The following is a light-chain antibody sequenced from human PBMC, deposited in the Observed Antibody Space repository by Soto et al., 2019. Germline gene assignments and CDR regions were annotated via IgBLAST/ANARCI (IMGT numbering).Light chain of an antibody. J-gene: IGKJ3*01. CDR3: QQYGSSPRFT. V-gene: IGKV3-20*01. CDR2: GAS. CDR1: QSVSSSY. Sequence: EIVLTQSPGTLSLCQGERATLSCRASQSVSSSYLAWYQQKPGQAPRLLIYGASSRATGIPDRFSGSGSGTDFTLTISRLEPEDFAVYYCQQYGSSPRFTFGPGTKVDIK.